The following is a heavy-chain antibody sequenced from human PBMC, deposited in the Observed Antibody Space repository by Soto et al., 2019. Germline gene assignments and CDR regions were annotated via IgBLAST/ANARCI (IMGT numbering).Heavy chain of an antibody. CDR3: ASVRIAYYYGSGSYRNYGMDV. V-gene: IGHV4-34*01. J-gene: IGHJ6*02. CDR2: INHSGST. Sequence: QVQLQQWGAGLLKPSETLSLTCAVYGVSFSGYYWSWIRQPPGKGLEWIGEINHSGSTNYNPSLKSRVTISVDTSKNQFSLKLSSVTAADTAVYYCASVRIAYYYGSGSYRNYGMDVWGQGTTVTVSS. CDR1: GVSFSGYY. D-gene: IGHD3-10*01.